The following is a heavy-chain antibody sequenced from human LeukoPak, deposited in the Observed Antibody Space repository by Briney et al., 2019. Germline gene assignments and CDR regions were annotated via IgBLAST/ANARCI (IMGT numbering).Heavy chain of an antibody. Sequence: ASVKVSCKASGYTFTSYDINWVRQATGQGLEWMGWMNPNSGNTGYAQKFQGRVTMTRNTSISTAYMELSSLRSEDTAVYYCARGYPRSITMVRGGEFDPWGQGTLVTVSS. D-gene: IGHD3-10*01. CDR2: MNPNSGNT. CDR3: ARGYPRSITMVRGGEFDP. J-gene: IGHJ5*02. CDR1: GYTFTSYD. V-gene: IGHV1-8*01.